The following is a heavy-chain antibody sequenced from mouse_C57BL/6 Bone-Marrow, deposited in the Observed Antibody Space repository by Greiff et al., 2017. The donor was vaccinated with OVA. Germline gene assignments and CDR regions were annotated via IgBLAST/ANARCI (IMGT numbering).Heavy chain of an antibody. CDR3: ARVHYYGSRGYAMDY. V-gene: IGHV1-59*01. D-gene: IGHD1-1*01. CDR2: IDPSDSYT. CDR1: GYTFTSYW. Sequence: VQLQQPGAELVRPGTSVKLSCKASGYTFTSYWMHWVKQRPGQGLEWIGVIDPSDSYTNYNQKFKGKATLTVDTSSSTAYMQLSSLTSDDSAVYYCARVHYYGSRGYAMDYWGQGTSVTVSS. J-gene: IGHJ4*01.